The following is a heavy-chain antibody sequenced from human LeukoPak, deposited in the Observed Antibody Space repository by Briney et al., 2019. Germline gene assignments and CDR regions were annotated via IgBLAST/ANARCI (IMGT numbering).Heavy chain of an antibody. J-gene: IGHJ4*02. Sequence: ASVKVSCMSSVYIFTSYDINWVRQATGQGLEWMGWMNPNSGNTGYAQKFQGRVTMTRNTSISTAYMELSSLRSDDTAVYYCARPVLGDGTVAAQFEHWGQGTLVTVSS. D-gene: IGHD2-15*01. CDR2: MNPNSGNT. V-gene: IGHV1-8*01. CDR1: VYIFTSYD. CDR3: ARPVLGDGTVAAQFEH.